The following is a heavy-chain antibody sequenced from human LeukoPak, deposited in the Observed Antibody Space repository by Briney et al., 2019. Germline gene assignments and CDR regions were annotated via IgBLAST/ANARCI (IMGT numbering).Heavy chain of an antibody. V-gene: IGHV1-46*01. D-gene: IGHD3-3*01. CDR2: INPSGGST. CDR1: GYTFTSYY. J-gene: IGHJ4*02. CDR3: ARGAIFGVVNLIRYFDY. Sequence: ASVKVSCKASGYTFTSYYMHWVRQAPGQGLEWMGIINPSGGSTSYAQKFQGRVTMTRDMSTSTVYMELSSLRSEDTAVYYCARGAIFGVVNLIRYFDYWGQGTLVTVSS.